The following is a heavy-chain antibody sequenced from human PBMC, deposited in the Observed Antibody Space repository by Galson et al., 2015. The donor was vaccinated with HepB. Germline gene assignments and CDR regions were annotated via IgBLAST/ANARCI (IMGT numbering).Heavy chain of an antibody. CDR2: IIPILGIA. J-gene: IGHJ6*02. D-gene: IGHD3-10*01. CDR3: ARDRGTMVRGVIPDYYYYGMDV. V-gene: IGHV1-69*04. CDR1: GGTFSSYA. Sequence: SVKVSCKASGGTFSSYAISWVRQAPGQELEWMGRIIPILGIANYAQKFQGRVTITADKSTSTVYMELSSLRSEDTAVYYCARDRGTMVRGVIPDYYYYGMDVWGQGTTVTVSS.